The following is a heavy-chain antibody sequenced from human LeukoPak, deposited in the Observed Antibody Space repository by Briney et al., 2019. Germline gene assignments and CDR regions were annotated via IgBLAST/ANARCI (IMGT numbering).Heavy chain of an antibody. Sequence: PSETLSLTSTVSGGSISSSSYYWGWIRQPPGKGLEWIGSIYYSGSTYYNPSLKSRVTISVDTSKNQFSLKLSSVTAADTAVYYCARDAYYDSSGYYIPVNWFDPWGQGTLVTVSS. CDR2: IYYSGST. J-gene: IGHJ5*02. V-gene: IGHV4-39*07. CDR3: ARDAYYDSSGYYIPVNWFDP. CDR1: GGSISSSSYY. D-gene: IGHD3-22*01.